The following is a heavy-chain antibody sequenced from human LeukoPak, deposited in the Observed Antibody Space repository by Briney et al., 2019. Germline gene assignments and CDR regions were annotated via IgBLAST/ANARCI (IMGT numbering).Heavy chain of an antibody. CDR3: ARSSNLPSSGYAFDI. J-gene: IGHJ3*02. CDR1: GGSISRYY. D-gene: IGHD2-2*01. CDR2: IYTSGST. Sequence: SETLSLTCTVSGGSISRYYWSWIRQPPGKGLEWIGYIYTSGSTNYNPSLKSRVTISVDTSKNQFSLKLSTVTAADTAVYYCARSSNLPSSGYAFDIWGQGTMVTVSS. V-gene: IGHV4-4*09.